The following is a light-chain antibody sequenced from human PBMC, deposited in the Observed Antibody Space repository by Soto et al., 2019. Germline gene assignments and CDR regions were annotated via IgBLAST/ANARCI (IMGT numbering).Light chain of an antibody. V-gene: IGKV1-9*01. CDR3: QQLNSYPWT. Sequence: DIQLTQSPSFLSASVGDRVTITCRASQGISSYLAWYQQKPGKAPKLLIYAASTLQSGVPSRFSGSGSGTEFTLTISSLQPEDLETYYCQQLNSYPWTFGQGTKVDIK. J-gene: IGKJ1*01. CDR1: QGISSY. CDR2: AAS.